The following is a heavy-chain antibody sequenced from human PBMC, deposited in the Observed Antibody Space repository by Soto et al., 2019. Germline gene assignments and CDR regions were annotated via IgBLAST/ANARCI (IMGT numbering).Heavy chain of an antibody. D-gene: IGHD1-26*01. J-gene: IGHJ6*02. CDR1: GFTFSSYA. CDR3: AKPYTYSGSHEGPDGMDV. Sequence: EVQLLESGGGLVQPGGSLRLSCAAAGFTFSSYAMSWVRQAPGKGLEWVASISESGGTTYYGDSVKGRLTISRDNSKNMLYLQMNSLRAEDTALYYCAKPYTYSGSHEGPDGMDVWGQGTTVAVSS. CDR2: ISESGGTT. V-gene: IGHV3-23*01.